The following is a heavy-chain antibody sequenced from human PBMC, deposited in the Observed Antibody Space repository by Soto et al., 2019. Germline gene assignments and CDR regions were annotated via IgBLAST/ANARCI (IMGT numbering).Heavy chain of an antibody. CDR1: GGTFSSYA. J-gene: IGHJ6*02. V-gene: IGHV1-69*01. D-gene: IGHD5-12*01. Sequence: QVQLVQSGAEVKKPGSSVKVSCKASGGTFSSYAISWVRHAPGQGLEWMGGIIPIFGTANYAQKFQGRVTITADESTSTAYMELSSLRSEDTAVYYCARTPYSGYDWGDYYYYGMDVWGQGTTVTVSS. CDR3: ARTPYSGYDWGDYYYYGMDV. CDR2: IIPIFGTA.